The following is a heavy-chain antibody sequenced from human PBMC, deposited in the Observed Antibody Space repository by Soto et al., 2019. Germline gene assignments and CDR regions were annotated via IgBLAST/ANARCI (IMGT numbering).Heavy chain of an antibody. Sequence: QVQLVQSETEVKKPGSSVKVSCRVSGDTFSSYGITWVRLVPGQGLEWMGSIMPLFDIVIYAQKFQGRVSINADKSTSTAYMELSSLRSEDTAVYYCARYFDILTGYFGSWRQGTLVTVSS. CDR2: IMPLFDIV. CDR1: GDTFSSYG. V-gene: IGHV1-69*04. CDR3: ARYFDILTGYFGS. J-gene: IGHJ4*02. D-gene: IGHD3-9*01.